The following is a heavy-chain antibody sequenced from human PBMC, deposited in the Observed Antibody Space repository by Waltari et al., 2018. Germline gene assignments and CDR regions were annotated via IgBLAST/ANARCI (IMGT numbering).Heavy chain of an antibody. CDR1: GFTFSNAW. J-gene: IGHJ6*02. Sequence: EVQLVESGGGLVKPGGSLRLSCAASGFTFSNAWMSWVRQAPGKGLEWVGRIKSKHERGTTAYAEPVKCRFTISRDDSKNTLYLQMNSLKTEDTAVYYCTTEVSEYGDYYYGMDVWGQGTTVTVSS. CDR2: IKSKHERGTT. CDR3: TTEVSEYGDYYYGMDV. D-gene: IGHD4-17*01. V-gene: IGHV3-15*01.